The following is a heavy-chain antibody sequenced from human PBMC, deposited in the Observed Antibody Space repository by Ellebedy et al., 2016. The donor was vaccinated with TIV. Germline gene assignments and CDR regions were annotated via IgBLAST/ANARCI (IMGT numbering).Heavy chain of an antibody. CDR3: ARDSGYDWLVDH. CDR2: INSQINAM. Sequence: GESLKISXAASGFTFSSYNMHWVRQAPGKGLEWVSYINSQINAMYYADSVRGRFTISRDNAKNSLYLQMSSLRAEDTAVYYCARDSGYDWLVDHWGQGTLVTVSS. V-gene: IGHV3-48*04. CDR1: GFTFSSYN. J-gene: IGHJ5*02. D-gene: IGHD5-12*01.